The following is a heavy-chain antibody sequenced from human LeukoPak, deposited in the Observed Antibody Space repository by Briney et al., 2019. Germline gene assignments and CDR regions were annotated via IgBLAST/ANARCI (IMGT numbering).Heavy chain of an antibody. V-gene: IGHV3-30*18. CDR3: AKEFYDFWSGYYDY. CDR2: ISYDGSNK. Sequence: GGSLRLSCAASGFTFTSFAMSWVRQAPGKGLEWVAVISYDGSNKYYADSVKGRFTISRDNSKNTLYLQMNSLRAEDTAVYYCAKEFYDFWSGYYDYWGQGTLVTVSS. D-gene: IGHD3-3*01. J-gene: IGHJ4*02. CDR1: GFTFTSFA.